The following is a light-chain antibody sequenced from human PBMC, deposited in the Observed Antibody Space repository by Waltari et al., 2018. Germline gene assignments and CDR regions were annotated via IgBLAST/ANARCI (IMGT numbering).Light chain of an antibody. CDR2: RAS. Sequence: ETVVTQSPATLSVSPGERATLSCTTSQSIGSSLAWYQKKPGQAPRRLIYRASTRATGIPARFRGSGSETEFTLTISSLQSEDFAVYYCQQYNNWPPGTFGQGTKVEI. J-gene: IGKJ1*01. CDR3: QQYNNWPPGT. V-gene: IGKV3-15*01. CDR1: QSIGSS.